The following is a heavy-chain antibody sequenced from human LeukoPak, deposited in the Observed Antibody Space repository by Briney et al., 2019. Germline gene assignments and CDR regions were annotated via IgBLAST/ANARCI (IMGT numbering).Heavy chain of an antibody. J-gene: IGHJ4*02. CDR2: IYYSGST. Sequence: PSETRSLTCTVSGGSVSSGSYYWSWLRQPPGKGLEWIGYIYYSGSTNYNPSLKSRVTISVDTSKNQFSLKLSSVTAAATAVYYCARGVGYLDYWGQGTLVTVSS. V-gene: IGHV4-61*01. CDR1: GGSVSSGSYY. CDR3: ARGVGYLDY.